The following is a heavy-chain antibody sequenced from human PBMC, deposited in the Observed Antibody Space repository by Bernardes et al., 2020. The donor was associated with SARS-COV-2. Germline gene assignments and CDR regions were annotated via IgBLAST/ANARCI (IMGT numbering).Heavy chain of an antibody. CDR2: IYHSGST. J-gene: IGHJ4*02. V-gene: IGHV4-38-2*01. CDR3: ARVRASGSQQAYYFDY. Sequence: SETLSLTCAVSGYSISSGYYWGWIRQPPGKGLEWIGSIYHSGSTYYNPSLKSRVTISVDTSKNQFSLKLSSVTTADTAVYYCARVRASGSQQAYYFDYWGQGTLITVAS. CDR1: GYSISSGYY. D-gene: IGHD1-26*01.